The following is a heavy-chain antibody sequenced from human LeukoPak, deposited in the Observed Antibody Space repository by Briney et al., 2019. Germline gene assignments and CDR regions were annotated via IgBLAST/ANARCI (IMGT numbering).Heavy chain of an antibody. CDR1: GFTFGSYA. CDR3: ARTLGADDAFDI. J-gene: IGHJ3*02. V-gene: IGHV3-30-3*01. CDR2: ISYDGSNK. D-gene: IGHD1-26*01. Sequence: PGRSLRLSCAASGFTFGSYAMHWVRQAPGKGLEWVAVISYDGSNKYYADSVKGRFTISRDNSKNTLYLQMNSLRAEDTAVYYCARTLGADDAFDIWGQGTMVTVSS.